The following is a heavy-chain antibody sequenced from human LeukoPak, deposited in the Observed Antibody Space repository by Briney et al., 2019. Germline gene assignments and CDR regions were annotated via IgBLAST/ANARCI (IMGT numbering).Heavy chain of an antibody. V-gene: IGHV3-15*01. Sequence: GGSLRLSCAASGFTFSNAWMSWVRQAPGKGLEWVGRIKSKTDGGTTDYAAPVKGRFTISRDDSKNTLYLQMNSPKTEDTAVYYCTTDTSSTTGTAYYYYYYGMDVWGKGTTVTVSS. CDR3: TTDTSSTTGTAYYYYYYGMDV. D-gene: IGHD1-1*01. CDR2: IKSKTDGGTT. CDR1: GFTFSNAW. J-gene: IGHJ6*04.